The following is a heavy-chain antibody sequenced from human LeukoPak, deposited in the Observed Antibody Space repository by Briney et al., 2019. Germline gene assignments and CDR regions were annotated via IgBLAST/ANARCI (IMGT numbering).Heavy chain of an antibody. CDR1: GFTFSNAW. CDR2: ITTDGSGT. V-gene: IGHV3-74*01. D-gene: IGHD1-26*01. J-gene: IGHJ4*02. CDR3: ARGAIVGANFDY. Sequence: GGSLRLSCAASGFTFSNAWMHWVRQAPGKGLVWVSHITTDGSGTSYADSVKGRFTISRDNAKNTLYLQMNSLRAEDTAVYYCARGAIVGANFDYWGQGTLVTVSS.